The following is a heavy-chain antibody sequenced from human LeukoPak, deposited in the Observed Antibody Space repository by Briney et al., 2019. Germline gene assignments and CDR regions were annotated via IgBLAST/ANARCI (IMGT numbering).Heavy chain of an antibody. CDR3: ARESTGYFDY. CDR2: IYSGGST. Sequence: GGSLRLSCAASGFTFSSYWMSWVRQAPGKGQEWVSVIYSGGSTYYADSVKGRFTISRDNSKNTPYLQMNSLRAEDTAVYYCARESTGYFDYWGQGTLVTVSS. CDR1: GFTFSSYW. V-gene: IGHV3-53*01. D-gene: IGHD3-10*01. J-gene: IGHJ4*02.